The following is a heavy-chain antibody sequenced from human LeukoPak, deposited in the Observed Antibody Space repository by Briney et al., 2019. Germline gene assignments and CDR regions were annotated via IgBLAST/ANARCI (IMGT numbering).Heavy chain of an antibody. CDR3: AKDQNYYDSSGFYFAFDI. J-gene: IGHJ3*02. V-gene: IGHV3-23*01. D-gene: IGHD3-22*01. CDR2: ISGDGGGT. CDR1: GFTFSNNA. Sequence: QSGGSLRLSCIASGFTFSNNAMSWVRQAPGKGLQWVSAISGDGGGTYYADSVKGRFTISRDNFKNTLYLEMNSLRAEDTALYYCAKDQNYYDSSGFYFAFDIWGLGTMVTVSS.